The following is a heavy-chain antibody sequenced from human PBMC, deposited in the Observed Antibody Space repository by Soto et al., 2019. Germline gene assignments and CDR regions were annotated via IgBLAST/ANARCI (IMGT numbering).Heavy chain of an antibody. D-gene: IGHD6-19*01. CDR3: AKAGGLGAVAADY. CDR1: GGSISSGGYS. CDR2: IYHSGST. Sequence: QLQLQESGSGLVKPSQTLSLTCAVSGGSISSGGYSWSWIRQPPGKGLEWIGYIYHSGSTYYNPSLKSRVTISVDRSKNQFSLKLSSVTAADTAVYYCAKAGGLGAVAADYWGQGALVTVSS. J-gene: IGHJ4*02. V-gene: IGHV4-30-2*01.